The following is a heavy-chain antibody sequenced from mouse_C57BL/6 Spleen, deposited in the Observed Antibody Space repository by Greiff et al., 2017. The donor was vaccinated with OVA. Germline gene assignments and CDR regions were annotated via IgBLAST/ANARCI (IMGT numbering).Heavy chain of an antibody. Sequence: VQLKHSGAELVRPGASVKLSCTASGFNIKDYYMHWVKQRPEQGLEWIGRIDPEDGDTEYAPKFQGKATMTADTSSNTAYLQLSSLTSEDTAVYYCTTLAYDTVVNFDYWGQGTTLTVSS. CDR3: TTLAYDTVVNFDY. V-gene: IGHV14-1*01. CDR2: IDPEDGDT. D-gene: IGHD1-1*01. CDR1: GFNIKDYY. J-gene: IGHJ2*01.